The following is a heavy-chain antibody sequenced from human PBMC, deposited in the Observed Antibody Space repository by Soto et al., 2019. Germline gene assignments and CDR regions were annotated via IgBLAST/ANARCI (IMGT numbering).Heavy chain of an antibody. CDR1: GFTFSSYA. CDR2: ISGSGGST. Sequence: PGGSLRLSCAASGFTFSSYAMSWVRQAQGKGLEWVSAISGSGGSTYYADSVKGRFTISRDNSKNTLYLQMNSLRAEDTAVYYCAKDVSLNYDILTGYYHYFDYWGQGTLVTVSS. V-gene: IGHV3-23*01. D-gene: IGHD3-9*01. J-gene: IGHJ4*02. CDR3: AKDVSLNYDILTGYYHYFDY.